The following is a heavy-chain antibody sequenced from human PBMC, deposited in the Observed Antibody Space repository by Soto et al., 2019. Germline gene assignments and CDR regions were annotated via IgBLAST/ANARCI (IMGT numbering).Heavy chain of an antibody. Sequence: SETLSLTCTVSGDSLSSRGYYWSWIRQPPGRGLEWIGYIYYSGSTNYNPSLKSRVTISVDTSKNQFSLKLSSVTAADTAVYYCARRYGDYFDFWGQGTLVTVSS. CDR3: ARRYGDYFDF. CDR1: GDSLSSRGYY. CDR2: IYYSGST. D-gene: IGHD4-17*01. V-gene: IGHV4-61*08. J-gene: IGHJ4*02.